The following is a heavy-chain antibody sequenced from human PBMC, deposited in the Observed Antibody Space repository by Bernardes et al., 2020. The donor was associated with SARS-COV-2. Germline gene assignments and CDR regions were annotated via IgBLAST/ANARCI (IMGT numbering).Heavy chain of an antibody. CDR3: ARDDPYDFWSGYFAYYGMDV. V-gene: IGHV3-30*01. D-gene: IGHD3-3*01. CDR1: GFTFSSYA. J-gene: IGHJ6*02. Sequence: GGSLRLSCAASGFTFSSYAMPWVRQAPGKGLEWVAVISYDGSNKYYADSVKGRFTISRDNSKNTLYLQMNSLRAEDTAVYYCARDDPYDFWSGYFAYYGMDVWGQGTTVTVSS. CDR2: ISYDGSNK.